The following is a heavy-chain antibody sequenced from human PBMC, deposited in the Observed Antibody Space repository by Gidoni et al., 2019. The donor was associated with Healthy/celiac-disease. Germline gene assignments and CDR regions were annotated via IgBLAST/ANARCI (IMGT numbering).Heavy chain of an antibody. CDR1: GFTFSSYG. J-gene: IGHJ4*02. Sequence: QVQLVESGGGVVQPGRSLRLSCAASGFTFSSYGMHWVRQAPGKGLEWVAVIWYDGSNKYYADSVKGRFTISRDNSKNTLYLQMNSLRAEDTAVYYCARALAAAGPPYDYWGQGTLVTVSS. CDR2: IWYDGSNK. V-gene: IGHV3-33*01. D-gene: IGHD6-13*01. CDR3: ARALAAAGPPYDY.